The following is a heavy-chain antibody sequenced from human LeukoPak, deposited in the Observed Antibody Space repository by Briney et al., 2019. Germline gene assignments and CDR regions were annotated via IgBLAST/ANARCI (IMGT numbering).Heavy chain of an antibody. CDR1: GGSFSGYY. CDR3: ARGLSGSYYGDYFDF. CDR2: INHIGST. V-gene: IGHV4-34*01. J-gene: IGHJ4*02. D-gene: IGHD1-26*01. Sequence: PSETLSLTCAVYGGSFSGYYWSWIRQPPGKGLEWFGEINHIGSTNYNASLKSRFIISVDMSKNQFSLTLTSVAAADTAVYYCARGLSGSYYGDYFDFWGQGTLVTVSS.